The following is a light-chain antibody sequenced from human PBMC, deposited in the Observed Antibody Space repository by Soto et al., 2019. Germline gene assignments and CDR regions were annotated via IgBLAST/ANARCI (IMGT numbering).Light chain of an antibody. CDR1: QSVTNY. V-gene: IGKV3-11*01. Sequence: EIVLTQSPATLSLFPGERATLSCRASQSVTNYLAWYQQKPGQAPRLLIYDASNRATGIPDKFSGSGSGTDFTLTISCLEPEDFAVYYCQQRSNWPLTFCGGTKVEIK. CDR2: DAS. CDR3: QQRSNWPLT. J-gene: IGKJ4*01.